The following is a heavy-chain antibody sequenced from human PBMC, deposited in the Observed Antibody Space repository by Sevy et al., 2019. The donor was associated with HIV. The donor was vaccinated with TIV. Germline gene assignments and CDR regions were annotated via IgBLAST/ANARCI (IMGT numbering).Heavy chain of an antibody. J-gene: IGHJ6*02. CDR3: ARDCSSTSCLWGMDV. V-gene: IGHV3-7*03. CDR1: GFMFSNYW. Sequence: GGSLRLSCVASGFMFSNYWMSWVRQAPGKGLEWVANIKRDGSEKYYVASVKGRFTISRDNAKNSLYLQMNSLRVEETAVYDCARDCSSTSCLWGMDVWGPGTTVTVSS. D-gene: IGHD2-2*01. CDR2: IKRDGSEK.